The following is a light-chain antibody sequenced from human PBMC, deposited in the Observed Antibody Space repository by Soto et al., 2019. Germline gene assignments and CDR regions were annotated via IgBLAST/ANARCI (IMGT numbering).Light chain of an antibody. Sequence: QSALTQPASVSGSPGQSITISCTGTSSDVGGYNYVSWYQQHPGKAPKLMIYDVSNRPSGVSNRFSGSKSGNTASLTISGLQPEDYADYPCSSYTSSSTGVFGPGIKLTVL. V-gene: IGLV2-14*01. J-gene: IGLJ1*01. CDR3: SSYTSSSTGV. CDR2: DVS. CDR1: SSDVGGYNY.